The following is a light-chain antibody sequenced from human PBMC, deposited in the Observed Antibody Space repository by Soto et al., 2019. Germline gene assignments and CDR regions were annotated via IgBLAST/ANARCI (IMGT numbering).Light chain of an antibody. CDR1: QSISNW. CDR3: QKYNNYTT. J-gene: IGKJ5*01. Sequence: DIPSTQSPFALPASLGDRATFTWGDTQSISNWLAWYQQKPGKAPKLLIYKASTLESGVPTMFSGSGSGKEFTLTISSLQDDEFATYCRQKYNNYTTFGQGTRVEMK. V-gene: IGKV1-5*03. CDR2: KAS.